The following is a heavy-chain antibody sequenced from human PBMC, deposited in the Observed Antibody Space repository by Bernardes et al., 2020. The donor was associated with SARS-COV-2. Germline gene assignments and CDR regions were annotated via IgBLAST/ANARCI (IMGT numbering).Heavy chain of an antibody. CDR2: FDPEDGET. Sequence: ASVKVSCKVSGYTLTALSMHWVRQAPGQGLEWMGGFDPEDGETIYAQKFQGRVTMTEDTSTDTAYMELSSLRSEDTAVYYCATDQRYYDILTGRTYYYGMDVWGQGTTGTVSS. V-gene: IGHV1-24*01. CDR1: GYTLTALS. CDR3: ATDQRYYDILTGRTYYYGMDV. D-gene: IGHD3-9*01. J-gene: IGHJ6*02.